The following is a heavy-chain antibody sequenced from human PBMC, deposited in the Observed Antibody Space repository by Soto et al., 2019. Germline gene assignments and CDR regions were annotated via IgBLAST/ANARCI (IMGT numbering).Heavy chain of an antibody. V-gene: IGHV1-3*01. Sequence: ASVKVSCKASGYTLTSYAMHWVRQAPGQRLEWMGWINAGNGNTKYSQKFQGRVTITRDTSASTAYMELSSLRSEDTAVYYCASSRDGYNTDAFDIWGQGTMVTVSS. CDR3: ASSRDGYNTDAFDI. J-gene: IGHJ3*02. CDR2: INAGNGNT. D-gene: IGHD5-12*01. CDR1: GYTLTSYA.